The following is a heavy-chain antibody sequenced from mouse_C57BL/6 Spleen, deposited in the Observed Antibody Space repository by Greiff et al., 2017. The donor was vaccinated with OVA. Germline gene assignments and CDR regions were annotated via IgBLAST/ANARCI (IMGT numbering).Heavy chain of an antibody. J-gene: IGHJ3*01. D-gene: IGHD1-1*01. CDR3: AKGEDYYGSSLFAY. CDR1: GYTFTSYW. Sequence: QVQLKQPGAELVKPGASVKLSCKASGYTFTSYWMHWVKQRPGQGLEWIGMIHPNGGSTNYNEKFKSKATLTVDKSSSTASMQLSSLTTETSAVYYCAKGEDYYGSSLFAYWGQGTLVTVSA. CDR2: IHPNGGST. V-gene: IGHV1-64*01.